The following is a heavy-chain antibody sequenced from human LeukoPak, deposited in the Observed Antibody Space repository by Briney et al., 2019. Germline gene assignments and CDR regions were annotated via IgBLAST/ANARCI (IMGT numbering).Heavy chain of an antibody. V-gene: IGHV3-21*01. D-gene: IGHD4-23*01. Sequence: GGSLRLSCAASGFTFSSYSMNWVRQAPGKGLEWVSSISSSSSYIYYTDSVKGRFTISRDNAKNSLYLQMNSLRVEDTALYYCARVRSVGGNPHAFNIWGQGTMVTVSS. CDR3: ARVRSVGGNPHAFNI. CDR2: ISSSSSYI. CDR1: GFTFSSYS. J-gene: IGHJ3*02.